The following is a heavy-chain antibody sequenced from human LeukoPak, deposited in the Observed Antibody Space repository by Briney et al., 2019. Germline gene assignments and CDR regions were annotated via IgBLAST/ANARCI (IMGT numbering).Heavy chain of an antibody. CDR2: IYYSGST. CDR3: ARVSGQPPYYMDV. V-gene: IGHV4-31*03. J-gene: IGHJ6*03. Sequence: PSETLSLTCTVSGGSISSGGYYWSWIRQHPGKGLEWIGYIYYSGSTYYNPSLKSRVTISVDTSKNQFSLKLSSVTAADTAVYYCARVSGQPPYYMDVWGKGTTVTVSS. D-gene: IGHD3-10*01. CDR1: GGSISSGGYY.